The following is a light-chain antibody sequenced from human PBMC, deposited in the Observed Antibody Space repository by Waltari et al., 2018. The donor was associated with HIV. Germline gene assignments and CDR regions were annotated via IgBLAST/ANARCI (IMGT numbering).Light chain of an antibody. CDR2: TAS. Sequence: DIQMTQSPSSLSASVGDRVTITCRASQGIRNGLGWYQQKPGKAPKRLIYTASTLQSGVPSRFSGSGSGTEFTLTISSLQPEDFATYYCLQNHSYPLTFGQGTKVDIK. V-gene: IGKV1-17*01. CDR1: QGIRNG. CDR3: LQNHSYPLT. J-gene: IGKJ1*01.